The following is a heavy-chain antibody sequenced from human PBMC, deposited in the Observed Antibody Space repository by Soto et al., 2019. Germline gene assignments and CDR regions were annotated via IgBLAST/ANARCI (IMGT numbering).Heavy chain of an antibody. CDR3: ANRIVATTRGDY. D-gene: IGHD5-12*01. CDR2: ISGSGGST. CDR1: GFTFSSYA. Sequence: GGSLRLSCAASGFTFSSYAMSWVRQAPGKGLEWVSAISGSGGSTYYADSVKGRFTISRDNSKNTLYLQMNSLRAEDTAVYYCANRIVATTRGDYWGQGTLVTVSS. V-gene: IGHV3-23*01. J-gene: IGHJ4*02.